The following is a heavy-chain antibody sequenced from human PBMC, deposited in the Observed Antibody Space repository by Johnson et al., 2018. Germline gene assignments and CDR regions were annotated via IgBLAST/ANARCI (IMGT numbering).Heavy chain of an antibody. J-gene: IGHJ1*01. Sequence: EVQLVESGGGLVKPGGSLRLSCAASGFTFSSYSMNWVRQAPGKGLEWVSSISSSSSYIYNADSMKGRFTISRDNAKHSLHLQMNSQSAEDTAVYYCARSQSAYYGDYVGAEYFQHWGQGTLVTVSS. CDR2: ISSSSSYI. D-gene: IGHD4-17*01. CDR1: GFTFSSYS. V-gene: IGHV3-21*01. CDR3: ARSQSAYYGDYVGAEYFQH.